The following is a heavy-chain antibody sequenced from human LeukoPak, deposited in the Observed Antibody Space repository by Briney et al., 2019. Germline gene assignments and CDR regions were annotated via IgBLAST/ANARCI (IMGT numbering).Heavy chain of an antibody. CDR2: IRNSGSTI. CDR3: AELRITMIGGV. CDR1: GFTFSSYE. V-gene: IGHV3-48*03. J-gene: IGHJ6*04. D-gene: IGHD3-10*02. Sequence: GGSLRLSCAASGFTFSSYEMNWVRQAPGKGLEWVSYIRNSGSTIYYADSVKGRSPLSRDTAKHSLHLQMTSPRAQHTALYYSAELRITMIGGVWGKGTTVTISS.